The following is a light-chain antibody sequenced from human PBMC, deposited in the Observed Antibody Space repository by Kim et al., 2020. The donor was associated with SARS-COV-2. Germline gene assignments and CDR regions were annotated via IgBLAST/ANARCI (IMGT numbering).Light chain of an antibody. CDR3: GTWDSSLSAGV. CDR2: DNN. V-gene: IGLV1-51*01. Sequence: GQKVTFSCSGSSSNIGNNYVSWYKQLPGTAPKLLIYDNNKRPSGIPDRFSGSKSGTSATLGITGLQTGDEADYYCGTWDSSLSAGVFGGGTKLTVL. CDR1: SSNIGNNY. J-gene: IGLJ3*02.